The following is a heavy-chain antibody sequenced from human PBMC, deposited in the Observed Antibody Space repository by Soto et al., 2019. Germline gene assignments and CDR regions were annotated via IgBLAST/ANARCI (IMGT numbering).Heavy chain of an antibody. J-gene: IGHJ4*02. D-gene: IGHD3-3*01. CDR2: INHSGST. CDR3: ERVIGFWSGYPINY. CDR1: GGSFSGYY. Sequence: SETLSLTCAVYGGSFSGYYWSWIRQPPGKGLEWIGEINHSGSTNYNPSLKSRVTISVDTSKNQFSLKLSSVTAADTAVYYCERVIGFWSGYPINYWGQETLFTVSS. V-gene: IGHV4-34*01.